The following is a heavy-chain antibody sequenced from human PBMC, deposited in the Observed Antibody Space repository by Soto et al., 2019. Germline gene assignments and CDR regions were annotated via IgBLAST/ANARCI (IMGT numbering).Heavy chain of an antibody. J-gene: IGHJ4*02. Sequence: EVQLVESGGGLVQPGGSLRLSCAASGFTFSPFWMHWVRQVPGKGPVWVSRINSEGNSTSYADSVKGRCTISRYNAKNPLYLQMTSLRAEDTAVYYCARVSNHFDYWGQGTLVTVS. CDR2: INSEGNST. CDR3: ARVSNHFDY. D-gene: IGHD4-4*01. V-gene: IGHV3-74*01. CDR1: GFTFSPFW.